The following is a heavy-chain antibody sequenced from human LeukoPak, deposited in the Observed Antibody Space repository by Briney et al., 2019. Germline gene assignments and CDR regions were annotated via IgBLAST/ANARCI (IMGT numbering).Heavy chain of an antibody. Sequence: SETLSLTCTVSGGSISSYYWSWIRQPAGKGLEWIGRIYTSGSTNYNPSLKSRVTMSVDTSKNQFSLKLSSVTAADTAVYYCARDLPAGYSSSWTLYYYYYGMDVWGQGTTVTVSS. CDR3: ARDLPAGYSSSWTLYYYYYGMDV. D-gene: IGHD6-13*01. V-gene: IGHV4-4*07. J-gene: IGHJ6*02. CDR1: GGSISSYY. CDR2: IYTSGST.